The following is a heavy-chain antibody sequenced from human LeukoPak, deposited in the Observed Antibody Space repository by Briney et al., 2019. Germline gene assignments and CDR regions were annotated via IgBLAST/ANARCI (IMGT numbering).Heavy chain of an antibody. CDR3: AKDSGNTGSYYYMDV. CDR2: ISSSGSTI. J-gene: IGHJ6*03. Sequence: GGSLRLSCAASGFTFSDYYMSWIRQAPGKGLEWVSYISSSGSTIYYADSVKGRFTISRDNSKNSLYLQMNSLRTEDTALYYCAKDSGNTGSYYYMDVWGKGTTVTISS. D-gene: IGHD3-10*01. CDR1: GFTFSDYY. V-gene: IGHV3-11*01.